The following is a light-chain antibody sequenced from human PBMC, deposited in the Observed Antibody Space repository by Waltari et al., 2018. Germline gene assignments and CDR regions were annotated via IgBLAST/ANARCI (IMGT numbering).Light chain of an antibody. CDR1: QSINTY. V-gene: IGKV1-39*01. J-gene: IGKJ2*03. Sequence: DIQMPQSPSSLSASVGDRVPITCRASQSINTYLNWYQQKLGKAPKLLIYAASNLQNGVPSRFSGSGSETDFTLTISSLQPEDFATYYCQQTYSSPSSFGQGTKLEIK. CDR3: QQTYSSPSS. CDR2: AAS.